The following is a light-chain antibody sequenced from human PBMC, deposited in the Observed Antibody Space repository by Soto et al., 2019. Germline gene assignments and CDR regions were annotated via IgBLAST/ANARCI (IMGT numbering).Light chain of an antibody. J-gene: IGLJ1*01. CDR2: SNN. Sequence: QSVLAQPLSVSGAPGQRVTISCTGSSSNIGAGYDVHWYQQLPGTAPRLLIYSNNNRPSGVPDRFSGSKSGPSASLAITGLQAEDEADYYCQSYDSSLSGYVFGTGTKVTVL. CDR1: SSNIGAGYD. V-gene: IGLV1-40*01. CDR3: QSYDSSLSGYV.